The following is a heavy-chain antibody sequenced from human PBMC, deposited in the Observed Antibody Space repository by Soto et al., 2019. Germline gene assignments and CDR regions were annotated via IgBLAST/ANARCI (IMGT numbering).Heavy chain of an antibody. CDR2: IHTNTGGT. CDR3: ASDFRTRGWFRQAGNFAMDV. J-gene: IGHJ6*02. CDR1: GYPYTNSY. V-gene: IGHV1-2*02. Sequence: QVQLVQSGAEVRKPGASVKVSCKASGYPYTNSYMHWVRQAPGQGLEWMGWIHTNTGGTNYAQKFQGRVTMTRDTSVNTVYMELNRLTSDATAISFCASDFRTRGWFRQAGNFAMDVWGQGTTVTVS. D-gene: IGHD6-19*01.